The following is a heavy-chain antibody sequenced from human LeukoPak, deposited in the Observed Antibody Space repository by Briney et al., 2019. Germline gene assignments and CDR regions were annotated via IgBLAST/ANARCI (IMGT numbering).Heavy chain of an antibody. V-gene: IGHV3-30*04. Sequence: GGSLRLSCAASGFTFSSYAMHWVRQAPGKGLEWVAVISYDGSNKYYADSVKGRFTISRDNSKNTLYLQMNSLRAEDTAVYYCARAPDIVVVPAARYTPFDPWGQGTLVTVSS. CDR2: ISYDGSNK. CDR1: GFTFSSYA. J-gene: IGHJ5*02. D-gene: IGHD2-2*01. CDR3: ARAPDIVVVPAARYTPFDP.